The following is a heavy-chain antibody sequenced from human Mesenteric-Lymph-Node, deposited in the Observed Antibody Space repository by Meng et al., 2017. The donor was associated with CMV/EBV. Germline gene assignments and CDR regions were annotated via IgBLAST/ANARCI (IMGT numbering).Heavy chain of an antibody. J-gene: IGHJ4*02. Sequence: VSGGSINSEGYSWSWIRQPPGKGLEWIGYIYRSGSAFYNPPLKSRVSISIDTSNNQFSLKLYSVTAADTAVYFCARGGNSDSSFDYWGQGTLVTVSS. D-gene: IGHD4-23*01. V-gene: IGHV4-30-2*01. CDR2: IYRSGSA. CDR1: GGSINSEGYS. CDR3: ARGGNSDSSFDY.